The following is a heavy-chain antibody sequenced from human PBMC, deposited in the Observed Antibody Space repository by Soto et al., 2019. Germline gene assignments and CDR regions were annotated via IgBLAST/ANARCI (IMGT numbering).Heavy chain of an antibody. CDR1: GFSLSTSGVG. CDR3: AHRREWASSSGWYSGHWFDP. D-gene: IGHD6-19*01. Sequence: QITLKESGPTLVKPTQTLTLTCTFSGFSLSTSGVGVGWIRQPPGKALEWLALIYWDDDKRYSPSLKSRLTITKNTSKNQGVLTMTNMDHVDTATYYCAHRREWASSSGWYSGHWFDPWGQGTLVTVSS. CDR2: IYWDDDK. J-gene: IGHJ5*02. V-gene: IGHV2-5*02.